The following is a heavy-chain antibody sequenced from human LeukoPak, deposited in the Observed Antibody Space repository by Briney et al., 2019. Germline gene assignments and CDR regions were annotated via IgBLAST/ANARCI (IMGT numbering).Heavy chain of an antibody. CDR1: GFTFSSYS. CDR2: ISSSSSYI. J-gene: IGHJ4*02. CDR3: ATQRPPSDHLFYY. Sequence: GGSLRLSCAASGFTFSSYSMNWVRQAPGKGLDWVSSISSSSSYIYYADSVKGRFTISRDNAKNSLYLQMNSLRAEDTAVYYCATQRPPSDHLFYYWGQGTLVTVSS. V-gene: IGHV3-21*01. D-gene: IGHD1-1*01.